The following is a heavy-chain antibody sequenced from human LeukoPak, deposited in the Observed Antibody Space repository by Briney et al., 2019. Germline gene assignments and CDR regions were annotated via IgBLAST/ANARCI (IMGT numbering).Heavy chain of an antibody. J-gene: IGHJ4*02. CDR1: GFTFSNFG. Sequence: GGSLRLSCAASGFTFSNFGMHWVRQAPGKGLEWVAVIWFDGSNKYCADSVKGRFTISRDNSKNTLYLQMDSLRAEDTALYYCARDESSGSLHFDYWGQGTLVTVSS. CDR3: ARDESSGSLHFDY. D-gene: IGHD3-10*01. V-gene: IGHV3-33*01. CDR2: IWFDGSNK.